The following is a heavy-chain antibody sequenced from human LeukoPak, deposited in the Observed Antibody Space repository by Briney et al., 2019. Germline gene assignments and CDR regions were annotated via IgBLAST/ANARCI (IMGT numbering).Heavy chain of an antibody. V-gene: IGHV4-38-2*02. D-gene: IGHD3-3*01. J-gene: IGHJ5*02. CDR2: IYHSGST. CDR1: GYSISSGYY. CDR3: ARDHITNYDFWSGMYNWFDP. Sequence: PSETLSLTCTVSGYSISSGYYWGWIRQPPGKGLEWIGSIYHSGSTYYNPSLKSRVTISVDTSKNQFSLKLSSVTAADAAVYYCARDHITNYDFWSGMYNWFDPWGQGTLVTVSS.